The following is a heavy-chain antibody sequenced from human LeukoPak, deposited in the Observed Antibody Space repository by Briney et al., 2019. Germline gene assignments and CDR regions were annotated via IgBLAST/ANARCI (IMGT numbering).Heavy chain of an antibody. CDR3: ARDWGSGYHFVDY. CDR2: INSDGSST. Sequence: GGSLRVSCAASGFTFGAYWMHWVRQAPGKGLVWVSCINSDGSSTRDADSVKGRFTISRDNTKNTLYLQMNSLRAEDTAVYYCARDWGSGYHFVDYWGQGTLVTVSS. J-gene: IGHJ4*02. CDR1: GFTFGAYW. V-gene: IGHV3-74*01. D-gene: IGHD5-12*01.